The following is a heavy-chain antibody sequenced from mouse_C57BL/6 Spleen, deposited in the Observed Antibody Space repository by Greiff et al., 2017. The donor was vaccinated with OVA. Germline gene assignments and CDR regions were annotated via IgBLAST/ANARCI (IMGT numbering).Heavy chain of an antibody. V-gene: IGHV1-62-2*01. CDR3: ARHEEGEEGYGNWYFDV. Sequence: QVQLQQSGAELVKPGASVKLSCKASGYTFTEYTIHWVKQRSGQGLGWIGWFYPGSGSIKYNEKFKDKATLTADKSSSTVYMELSRLTFEDSAVYFCARHEEGEEGYGNWYFDVWGTGTTVTVSS. CDR2: FYPGSGSI. J-gene: IGHJ1*03. CDR1: GYTFTEYT. D-gene: IGHD2-10*02.